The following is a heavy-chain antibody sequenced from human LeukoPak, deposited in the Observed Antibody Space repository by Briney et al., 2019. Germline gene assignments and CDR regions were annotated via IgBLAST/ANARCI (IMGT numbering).Heavy chain of an antibody. Sequence: SETLSLTCTVSGGSVSTSDYYWGWIRQSPVKGLEWIGDVFYTGKTNYNPSLRGRATISIDTSKNQFSLKLTYVTAADSAVYYFGGVFAFWGQGTLVTVSS. D-gene: IGHD3-3*01. CDR1: GGSVSTSDYY. J-gene: IGHJ4*02. CDR2: VFYTGKT. CDR3: GGVFAF. V-gene: IGHV4-39*07.